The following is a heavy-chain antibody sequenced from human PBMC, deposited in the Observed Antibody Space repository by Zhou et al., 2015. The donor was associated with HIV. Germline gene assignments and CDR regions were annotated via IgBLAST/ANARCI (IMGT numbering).Heavy chain of an antibody. J-gene: IGHJ4*02. CDR2: INPNSGGT. Sequence: QVQLVQSGAEVKKPGASVKVSCKASGYTFTGYYMHWVRQAPGQGLEWMGRINPNSGGTNYAQKFQGRVTMTRDTSISTAYMELSRLRSDDTAVYYCARGSAWPGGSRIFDYWGQGTLVTVSS. CDR1: GYTFTGYY. V-gene: IGHV1-2*06. CDR3: ARGSAWPGGSRIFDY. D-gene: IGHD5-24*01.